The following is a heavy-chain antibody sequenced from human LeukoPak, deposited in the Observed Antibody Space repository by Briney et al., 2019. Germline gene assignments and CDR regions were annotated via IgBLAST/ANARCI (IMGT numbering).Heavy chain of an antibody. D-gene: IGHD3-22*01. CDR2: ISYDGNNK. V-gene: IGHV3-30*04. Sequence: GGSLRLSCVASGFTFSSYAMHWVRQAPGKGLEWVAVISYDGNNKKYADSVKGRFTISRDNSKNTVYLQMNSLRAEDTAVYYCTRGFPRYYDSRGIKFDYWGQGTLVTVSS. J-gene: IGHJ4*02. CDR1: GFTFSSYA. CDR3: TRGFPRYYDSRGIKFDY.